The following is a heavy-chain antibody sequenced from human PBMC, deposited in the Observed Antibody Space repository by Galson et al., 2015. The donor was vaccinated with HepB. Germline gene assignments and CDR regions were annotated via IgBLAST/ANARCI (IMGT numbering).Heavy chain of an antibody. D-gene: IGHD3-3*01. CDR3: ARRAAGNYDFWSFDY. Sequence: SETLSLTCSVSGGSISSYYWSWIRQPPGKGLQWIGYISYSGSTIYNPSLKSRVTISVDTSKNQFSLKLTSVTAADTAVDYCARRAAGNYDFWSFDYWGQGTLVTVSS. CDR2: ISYSGST. CDR1: GGSISSYY. V-gene: IGHV4-59*08. J-gene: IGHJ4*02.